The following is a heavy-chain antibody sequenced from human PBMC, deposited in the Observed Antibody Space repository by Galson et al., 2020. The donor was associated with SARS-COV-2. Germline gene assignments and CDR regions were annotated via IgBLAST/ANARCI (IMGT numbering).Heavy chain of an antibody. CDR1: GFTFRNYP. J-gene: IGHJ4*02. D-gene: IGHD6-13*01. CDR2: ISGSDGTT. Sequence: GESLKISCAASGFTFRNYPMTWVRQAPGKGLEWVAGISGSDGTTNYGDSVKGRFTISRDNSENMVYLQMHSLRVEDTAIYYCAKSTSWSRPDNWGQGTLVTVSS. CDR3: AKSTSWSRPDN. V-gene: IGHV3-23*01.